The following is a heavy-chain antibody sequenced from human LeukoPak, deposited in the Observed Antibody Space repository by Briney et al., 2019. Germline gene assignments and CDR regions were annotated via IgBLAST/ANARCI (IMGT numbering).Heavy chain of an antibody. V-gene: IGHV3-23*01. D-gene: IGHD1-20*01. Sequence: GGSLRLSCAASGFTLSTYAMSWVRQTPGKGLEWVAATSSSDAGTYHADSVRGRFTISRDNAKNSLYLQMNSLRAEDTAVYYCARDITGRNSYYFDYWGQGTLVTVSS. CDR2: TSSSDAGT. CDR3: ARDITGRNSYYFDY. J-gene: IGHJ4*02. CDR1: GFTLSTYA.